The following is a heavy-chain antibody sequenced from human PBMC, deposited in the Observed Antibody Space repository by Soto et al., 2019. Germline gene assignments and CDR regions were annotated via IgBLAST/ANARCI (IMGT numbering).Heavy chain of an antibody. CDR1: GFTFSSYG. V-gene: IGHV3-30*18. J-gene: IGHJ4*02. CDR3: AKVDIVLVPAAVIVYLDY. D-gene: IGHD2-2*03. CDR2: ISHDGSNK. Sequence: QVQLVESGGGVVQPGRSLRLSCAASGFTFSSYGMHWVRQAPGKGLEWVAVISHDGSNKYYADYVKGRFTISRDNTKNTLYMHMISVRAEDMAVYEWAKVDIVLVPAAVIVYLDYWGQGTLVTVSS.